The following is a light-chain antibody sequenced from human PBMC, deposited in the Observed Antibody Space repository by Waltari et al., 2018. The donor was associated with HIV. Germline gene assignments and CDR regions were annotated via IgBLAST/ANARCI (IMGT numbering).Light chain of an antibody. CDR2: RAS. Sequence: DLQLPQSPSARSASVGNTVTITFPASRRIRNWLAWYQQKPGKAPKVLIDRASTLENGVPSRFSGSGYGTEFTLTISRLQPEDFATYSCHQYNSDPLTFGGGTRVEIK. J-gene: IGKJ4*01. V-gene: IGKV1-5*03. CDR3: HQYNSDPLT. CDR1: RRIRNW.